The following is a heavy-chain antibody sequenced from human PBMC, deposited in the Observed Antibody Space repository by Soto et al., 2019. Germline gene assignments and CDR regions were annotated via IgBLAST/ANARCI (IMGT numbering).Heavy chain of an antibody. D-gene: IGHD2-21*02. V-gene: IGHV3-30*18. CDR1: GFTFRNFG. J-gene: IGHJ4*02. CDR2: ISYDGTNK. CDR3: AKAVPPFVVVTASDY. Sequence: QVQLVESGGGVVQPGRSLRLSCAASGFTFRNFGMHWVRQAPGKGLEWVAVISYDGTNKYYADSVKGRFTISRDNSKNTVYLQINSLRAEDTAVYYCAKAVPPFVVVTASDYWGQGTLVTVSS.